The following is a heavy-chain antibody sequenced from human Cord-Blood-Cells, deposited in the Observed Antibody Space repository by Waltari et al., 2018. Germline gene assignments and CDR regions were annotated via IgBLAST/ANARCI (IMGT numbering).Heavy chain of an antibody. CDR1: GGSFSGYY. V-gene: IGHV4-34*01. D-gene: IGHD5-18*01. CDR3: ARAPLRRYSYGHDAFDI. CDR2: INHSGST. J-gene: IGHJ3*02. Sequence: QVQLQQWGAGPLKPSETLSLTCAVYGGSFSGYYWSWLLPPPGKGLEWIGEINHSGSTNYNPSLKSRVTISVDTSKNQFSLKLSSVTAADTAVYYCARAPLRRYSYGHDAFDIWGQGTMVTVSS.